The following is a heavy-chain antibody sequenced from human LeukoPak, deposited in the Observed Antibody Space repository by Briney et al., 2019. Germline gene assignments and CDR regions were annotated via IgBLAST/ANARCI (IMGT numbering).Heavy chain of an antibody. CDR2: ISAYSRNT. Sequence: ASVKVSCKASGYTFTIYGISWVRQAPGPGLEWMGWISAYSRNTNSAQNLQGRVNMATDTSTSTAYLELRSLRSDDTGVYYCAKGSVYYYYLDVCGKQTTVTVSS. CDR3: AKGSVYYYYLDV. CDR1: GYTFTIYG. V-gene: IGHV1-18*01. J-gene: IGHJ6*03.